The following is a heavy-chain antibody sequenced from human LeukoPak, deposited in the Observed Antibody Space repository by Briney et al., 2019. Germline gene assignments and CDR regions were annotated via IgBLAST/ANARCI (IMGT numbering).Heavy chain of an antibody. Sequence: PGGSLRLSCAASGFTFSSNDIHWVRQAPGKGLEWVVVISYDGGNKYYADSVKGRFAISRDNSKNTLYLQMNSLRAEDTAVYYCAKGTHYYDSSGYWGAFDIWGQGIMVTVSS. D-gene: IGHD3-22*01. CDR3: AKGTHYYDSSGYWGAFDI. V-gene: IGHV3-30*18. CDR2: ISYDGGNK. J-gene: IGHJ3*02. CDR1: GFTFSSND.